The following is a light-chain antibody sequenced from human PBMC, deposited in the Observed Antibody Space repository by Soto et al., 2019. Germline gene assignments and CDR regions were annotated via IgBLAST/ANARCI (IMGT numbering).Light chain of an antibody. Sequence: EIVMTQSPATLSVSPGERATLSCRASSGVGSDLAWYQQKPDQAPRLVIYDIFSRATGVPTMISGSGSGTEFTLTISGQQPEDSTTYYCQQYERYATFGQGTKVDIK. CDR2: DIF. J-gene: IGKJ1*01. CDR3: QQYERYAT. V-gene: IGKV3D-15*01. CDR1: SGVGSD.